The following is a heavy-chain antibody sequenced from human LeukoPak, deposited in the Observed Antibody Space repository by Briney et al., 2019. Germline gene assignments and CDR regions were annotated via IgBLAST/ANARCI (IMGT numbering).Heavy chain of an antibody. Sequence: GGSLRLSCAASGFTVSNNYMSWVRQAPGKGLEWVSVIYSGGSAYYADSVKGRFTISRDNSKNTLYLQMNSLRAEDTAVYYCARDQGSVYYDSSGYPYYYYYMDVWGKGTTVTVSS. CDR2: IYSGGSA. V-gene: IGHV3-53*01. D-gene: IGHD3-22*01. CDR3: ARDQGSVYYDSSGYPYYYYYMDV. CDR1: GFTVSNNY. J-gene: IGHJ6*03.